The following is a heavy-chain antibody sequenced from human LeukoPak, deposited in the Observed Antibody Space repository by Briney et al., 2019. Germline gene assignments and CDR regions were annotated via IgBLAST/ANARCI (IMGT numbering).Heavy chain of an antibody. Sequence: SQTLSLTCAISGDSVSRNTAGWNWIRQSPSRGLEWLGRTYYRSKWYSDFAPSVRNRITINPDTSKNQFSLQLNSVTPEDTAVYYCARHPDYYDSSGYYSGYYFDYWGQGTLVTVSS. CDR2: TYYRSKWYS. CDR3: ARHPDYYDSSGYYSGYYFDY. CDR1: GDSVSRNTAG. J-gene: IGHJ4*02. V-gene: IGHV6-1*01. D-gene: IGHD3-22*01.